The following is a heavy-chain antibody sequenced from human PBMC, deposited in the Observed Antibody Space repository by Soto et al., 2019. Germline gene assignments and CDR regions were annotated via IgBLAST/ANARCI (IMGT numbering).Heavy chain of an antibody. J-gene: IGHJ4*02. D-gene: IGHD6-19*01. CDR3: ARETRSSGWVDY. V-gene: IGHV4-59*01. Sequence: SETLSLTCTVSGGSISTYYWSWIRQPPGKGLEWIGYIYYSGSTDYNPSLKSRVTISVDTSKNQFSLKLSSVTAADTAVYYCARETRSSGWVDYWGQGTLVTVSS. CDR2: IYYSGST. CDR1: GGSISTYY.